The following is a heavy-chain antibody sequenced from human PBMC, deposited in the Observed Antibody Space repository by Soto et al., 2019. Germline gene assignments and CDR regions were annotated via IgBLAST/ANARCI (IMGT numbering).Heavy chain of an antibody. J-gene: IGHJ1*01. V-gene: IGHV4-4*02. CDR1: GASIFSDDW. D-gene: IGHD1-26*01. CDR2: IHPTGTT. Sequence: QVQLQESGPGLVKPSGTLSLTCVVSGASIFSDDWWTWVRQPPGKGLEWLGEIHPTGTTNYISSLNSRVTISLDKIKNQFSLRLNSVAAADPAIYYGANWWGLRFPRVLWGRGTLVTVSS. CDR3: ANWWGLRFPRVL.